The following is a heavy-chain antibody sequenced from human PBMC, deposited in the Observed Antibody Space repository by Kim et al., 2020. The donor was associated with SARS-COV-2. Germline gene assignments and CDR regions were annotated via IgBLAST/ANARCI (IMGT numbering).Heavy chain of an antibody. Sequence: ASVKVSCKAFGYTFSSYGIGWVRQAPGKGLEWLGWSSAYNGNTTYAQKFQGRVSMTTDTATTTAYLDLRSLRSDDTAVYYCARDRGMAVGGTFEYWGQGT. CDR1: GYTFSSYG. CDR2: SSAYNGNT. CDR3: ARDRGMAVGGTFEY. V-gene: IGHV1-18*01. D-gene: IGHD6-19*01. J-gene: IGHJ4*02.